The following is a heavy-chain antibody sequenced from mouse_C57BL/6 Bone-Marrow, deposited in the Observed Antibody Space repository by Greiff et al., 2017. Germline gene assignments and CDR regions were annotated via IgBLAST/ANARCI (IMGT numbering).Heavy chain of an antibody. J-gene: IGHJ3*01. D-gene: IGHD3-2*02. V-gene: IGHV5-9-1*02. CDR2: ISSGGDYT. CDR1: GFTFSSYS. CDR3: TRDPNSSGGSGFAY. Sequence: EVQLVESGEGLVKPGASLKLSCAASGFTFSSYSMPWVRQTPEQRLEWVAYISSGGDYTNYADTVKGRFTISRDNTGNTLYLQMSSLKSEDTAMYYCTRDPNSSGGSGFAYWGQGTLVTVSA.